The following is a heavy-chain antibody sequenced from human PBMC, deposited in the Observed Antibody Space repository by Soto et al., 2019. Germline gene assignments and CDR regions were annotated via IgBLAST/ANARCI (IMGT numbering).Heavy chain of an antibody. D-gene: IGHD1-20*01. Sequence: PSETLSLTCTVSGGSVSSGSYYWSWIRQPPGKGLEWIGYIYYSGSTNYNPSLKSRVTISVDTSKNQFSLKLSSVTAADTAVYYCARDRLTGTTHWFDPWGQGTLVTVSS. CDR3: ARDRLTGTTHWFDP. J-gene: IGHJ5*02. V-gene: IGHV4-61*01. CDR2: IYYSGST. CDR1: GGSVSSGSYY.